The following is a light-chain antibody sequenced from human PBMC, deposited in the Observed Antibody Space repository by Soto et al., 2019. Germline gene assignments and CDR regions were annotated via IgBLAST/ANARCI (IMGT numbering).Light chain of an antibody. J-gene: IGKJ1*01. Sequence: AIRMTQSPSSFSASTGDRVTITCRASQGVSSYLAWYQQKPGKAPKLLIDAASTLQNGVTSRFSGSGSGTDFTIPLCCLQSEDLATFYCQQYDSYPQTFGQGTKVEIQ. CDR3: QQYDSYPQT. V-gene: IGKV1-8*01. CDR1: QGVSSY. CDR2: AAS.